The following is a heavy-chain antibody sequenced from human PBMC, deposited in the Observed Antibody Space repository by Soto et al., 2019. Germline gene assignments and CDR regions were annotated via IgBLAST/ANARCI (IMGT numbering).Heavy chain of an antibody. CDR3: AHLRRMPFFGLLYYMDV. J-gene: IGHJ6*03. V-gene: IGHV2-5*02. Sequence: QITLNESGPALVKPTQTLTLTCTFSGFSLNSTGEGVGWIRQAPGKALEWLALIYWDDDKRFSPSLKSRLTIAKDTSKNQVVLTMTNMDPEETATYYCAHLRRMPFFGLLYYMDVWGKGTTVTVSS. CDR1: GFSLNSTGEG. CDR2: IYWDDDK. D-gene: IGHD3-3*01.